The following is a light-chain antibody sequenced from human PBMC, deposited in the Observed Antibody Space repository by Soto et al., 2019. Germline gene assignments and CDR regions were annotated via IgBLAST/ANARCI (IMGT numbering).Light chain of an antibody. V-gene: IGKV3-15*01. CDR1: QSVSSK. CDR2: GAS. CDR3: QQSNTWLWT. Sequence: ETVLTQSPATLSVSPVEGATLSCSAGQSVSSKLACYQQKPGQAPSLLIYGASTRATGIPARLSASGSGTELTLIISTLQSKDSAVYYCQQSNTWLWTFGQGTKL. J-gene: IGKJ1*01.